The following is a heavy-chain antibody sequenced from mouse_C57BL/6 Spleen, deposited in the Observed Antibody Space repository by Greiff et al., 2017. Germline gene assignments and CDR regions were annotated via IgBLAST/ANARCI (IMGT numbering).Heavy chain of an antibody. CDR1: GYTFTSYW. CDR2: IDPSDSYT. CDR3: ARSGALSSFDY. Sequence: QVQLQQPGAELVMPGASVKLSCKASGYTFTSYWMHWVKPRPGQGLEWIGEIDPSDSYTNYNQKFKGKSTLTVDKSSSTAYMQLSSLTSEDSAVYYCARSGALSSFDYWGQGTTLTVSS. D-gene: IGHD3-2*02. J-gene: IGHJ2*01. V-gene: IGHV1-69*01.